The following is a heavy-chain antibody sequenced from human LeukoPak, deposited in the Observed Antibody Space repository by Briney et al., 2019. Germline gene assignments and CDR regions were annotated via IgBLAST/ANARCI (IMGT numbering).Heavy chain of an antibody. CDR3: ASLSGSYLHAFDI. Sequence: PGGSLRLSCAASGFTFSSYGMHWVRQAPGKGLEWVAVIWYDGSNKYYADSVKGRFTISRDNSKNTLYLQMNSLRAEDTAVYYCASLSGSYLHAFDIWGQGTMVTVSS. CDR2: IWYDGSNK. CDR1: GFTFSSYG. D-gene: IGHD1-26*01. V-gene: IGHV3-33*01. J-gene: IGHJ3*02.